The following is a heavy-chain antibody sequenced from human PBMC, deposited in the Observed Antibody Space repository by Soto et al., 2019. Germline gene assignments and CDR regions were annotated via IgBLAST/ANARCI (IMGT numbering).Heavy chain of an antibody. CDR3: ARGLGISTSDY. V-gene: IGHV1-3*01. D-gene: IGHD3-10*01. CDR2: INAGNGNT. Sequence: ASVKVSCKASGYTFTSYFMHWVRQAPGQRLEWMGWINAGNGNTKYSQKFQGRVTITRDPSASIADMELSSLRSEDTAVYYCARGLGISTSDYWGQGTLVTVSS. CDR1: GYTFTSYF. J-gene: IGHJ4*02.